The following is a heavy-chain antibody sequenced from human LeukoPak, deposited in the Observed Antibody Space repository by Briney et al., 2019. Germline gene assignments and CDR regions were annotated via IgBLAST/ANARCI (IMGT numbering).Heavy chain of an antibody. Sequence: GGSLRFSCAASGFTFDDYGMSRVRQAPGKGLEWVSGINWNGGSTGYADSVKGRFAISRDNAKNSLYLQVSSLRAEDTAWYYCARGQNYYGSGSQTFDIWGQGTMVTVSS. D-gene: IGHD3-10*01. CDR1: GFTFDDYG. CDR2: INWNGGST. J-gene: IGHJ3*02. V-gene: IGHV3-20*04. CDR3: ARGQNYYGSGSQTFDI.